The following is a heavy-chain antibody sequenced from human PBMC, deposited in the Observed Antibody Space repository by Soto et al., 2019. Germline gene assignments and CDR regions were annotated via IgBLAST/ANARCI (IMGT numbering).Heavy chain of an antibody. J-gene: IGHJ3*02. D-gene: IGHD6-19*01. CDR3: AKQRGYSSGWYGAFDI. Sequence: EVQLLESGGGLVPPGGSLRLSCAASGFTFTSYAMSWVRQAPGKGLEWVSLISGSGGSTYYADSVKGRFTISRDDSKNAVYLQMDSMRAEDTAVYYCAKQRGYSSGWYGAFDIWCQGTMVTVSS. V-gene: IGHV3-23*01. CDR1: GFTFTSYA. CDR2: ISGSGGST.